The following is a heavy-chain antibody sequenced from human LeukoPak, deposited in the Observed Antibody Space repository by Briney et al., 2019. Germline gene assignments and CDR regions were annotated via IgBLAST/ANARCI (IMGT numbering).Heavy chain of an antibody. Sequence: ASVKVSCKASGYTFTGYYIHWVRQAPGQGLEWMGWINPNSGATNYAQKFQGRVTMTRDTSISTAYMELSRLRSDDTAVYYCARDVGEYCSSTDFYASDYWGQGTLVSVSS. CDR2: INPNSGAT. V-gene: IGHV1-2*02. CDR3: ARDVGEYCSSTDFYASDY. J-gene: IGHJ4*02. D-gene: IGHD2-2*01. CDR1: GYTFTGYY.